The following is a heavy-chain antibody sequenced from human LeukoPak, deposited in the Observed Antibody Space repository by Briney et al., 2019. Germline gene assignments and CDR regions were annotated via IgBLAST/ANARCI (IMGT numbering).Heavy chain of an antibody. D-gene: IGHD6-13*01. CDR2: IKEDGSEK. Sequence: AGGSLRLSCAASGFTFRRYWMSWVRQAPGKGLDWVASIKEDGSEKNYVDSLKGRFSISRDNARNSLHLQMNSLRAEDTAEYYCARIGYSGSSFEYWGQGTLVTVSS. J-gene: IGHJ4*02. V-gene: IGHV3-7*05. CDR3: ARIGYSGSSFEY. CDR1: GFTFRRYW.